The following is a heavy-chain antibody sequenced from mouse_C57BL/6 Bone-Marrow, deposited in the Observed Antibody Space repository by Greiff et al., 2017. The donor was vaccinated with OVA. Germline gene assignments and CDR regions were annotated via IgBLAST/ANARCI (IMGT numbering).Heavy chain of an antibody. Sequence: VKVVESGPGLVQPSQSLSITCTVSGFSLTSYGVHWVRQSPGKGLEWLGVIWSGGSTDYNAAFISRLSISKDNSKSQVFFKMNSLQADVTAIYYCARPSNRYYYAMDYWGQGTSVTVSS. J-gene: IGHJ4*01. CDR1: GFSLTSYG. V-gene: IGHV2-2*01. CDR2: IWSGGST. CDR3: ARPSNRYYYAMDY. D-gene: IGHD2-5*01.